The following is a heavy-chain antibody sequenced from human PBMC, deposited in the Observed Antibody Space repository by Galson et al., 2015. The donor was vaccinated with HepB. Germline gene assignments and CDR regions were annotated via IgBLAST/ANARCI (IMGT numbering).Heavy chain of an antibody. D-gene: IGHD5-12*01. CDR2: ISSSSAYI. CDR3: ARREATTYYYAMDV. CDR1: GITFSSYT. J-gene: IGHJ6*02. V-gene: IGHV3-21*01. Sequence: SLRLSCAASGITFSSYTMSWVRQAPGKGLEWVSSISSSSAYIYYADSAKGRFTISRDNAKNSLYLQMNSLRAEDTAVYYCARREATTYYYAMDVWGQGTTVTVAS.